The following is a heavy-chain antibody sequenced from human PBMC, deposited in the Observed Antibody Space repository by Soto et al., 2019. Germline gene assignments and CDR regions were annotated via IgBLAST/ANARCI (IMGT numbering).Heavy chain of an antibody. J-gene: IGHJ6*02. CDR3: AKGRSYYYYYGVDV. CDR1: GFTFSSCT. Sequence: GGSMRLSCAASGFTFSSCTMGWVRQAPGKGLEWVSDIIDSGASTYYADSVKGQFTISRDNSKSTLYLQMNSLRAEDTALYYCAKGRSYYYYYGVDVWGQGTTVTVSS. CDR2: IIDSGAST. V-gene: IGHV3-23*01.